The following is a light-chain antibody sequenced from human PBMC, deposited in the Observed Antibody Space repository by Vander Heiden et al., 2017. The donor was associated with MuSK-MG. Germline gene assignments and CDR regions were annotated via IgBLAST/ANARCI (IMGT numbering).Light chain of an antibody. J-gene: IGLJ2*01. Sequence: YVVTQPPSPSVAPGKTASITTGGDNIETANVHCYHQRPGQPAALLLYFAPYPPSGIPERFSGSNSGNTATLTISRVEAGDEADYYCQLWDSATDQAVFGGGTKLTVL. CDR3: QLWDSATDQAV. CDR1: NIETAN. CDR2: FAP. V-gene: IGLV3-21*04.